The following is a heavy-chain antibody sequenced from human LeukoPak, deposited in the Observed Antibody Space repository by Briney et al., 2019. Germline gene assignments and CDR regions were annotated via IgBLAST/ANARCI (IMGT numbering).Heavy chain of an antibody. Sequence: SETLSLTCTVSGGPISSYYWSWIRQPAGKGLEWIGRIYTSGSTNYNPSLKSRVTMSVDTSKNQFSLKLSSVTAADTAVYYCARDFTCGGDCYRFDYWGQGTLVTVSS. D-gene: IGHD2-21*02. CDR1: GGPISSYY. V-gene: IGHV4-4*07. CDR3: ARDFTCGGDCYRFDY. CDR2: IYTSGST. J-gene: IGHJ4*02.